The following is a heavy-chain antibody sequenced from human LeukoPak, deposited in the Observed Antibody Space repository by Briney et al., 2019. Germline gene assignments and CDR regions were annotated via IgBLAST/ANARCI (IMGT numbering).Heavy chain of an antibody. CDR2: IQYDGRNK. Sequence: PGGSLRLSCAASTFAFSNYGMHWVRQAPGKGLEWVAFIQYDGRNKYYADSVKGRFTISRDNSKNTLYLQMNSLRAEDTAVFYCAKDGVILAPGIYWYMDVWGSGTTVTVSS. J-gene: IGHJ6*03. CDR1: TFAFSNYG. CDR3: AKDGVILAPGIYWYMDV. V-gene: IGHV3-30*02. D-gene: IGHD3-16*02.